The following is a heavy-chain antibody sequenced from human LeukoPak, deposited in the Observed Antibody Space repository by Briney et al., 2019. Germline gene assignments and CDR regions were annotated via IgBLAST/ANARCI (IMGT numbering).Heavy chain of an antibody. CDR2: IIPIFGTA. J-gene: IGHJ4*02. Sequence: SVKVSCKASGGTFSSYAISWVRQAPGQGLEWMGGIIPIFGTANYAQKFQGRVTITTDESTSTAYMELRSLRSDDTAVYYCARGEGIAAASPIYYWGQGTLVTVSS. V-gene: IGHV1-69*05. D-gene: IGHD6-13*01. CDR1: GGTFSSYA. CDR3: ARGEGIAAASPIYY.